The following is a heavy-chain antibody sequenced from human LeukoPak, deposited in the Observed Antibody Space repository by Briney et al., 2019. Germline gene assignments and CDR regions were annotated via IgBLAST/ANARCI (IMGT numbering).Heavy chain of an antibody. D-gene: IGHD4-23*01. Sequence: SETLSLTCTVSGGSISSGSYYWSCIRQPAGKGLECIGRIYTSGSTNYNPSLKSRVTISVDTSKNQFSLKLCSVTAADTAVYYCAIAVGMYYYYMDVWGKGTTVTVSS. V-gene: IGHV4-61*02. J-gene: IGHJ6*03. CDR1: GGSISSGSYY. CDR2: IYTSGST. CDR3: AIAVGMYYYYMDV.